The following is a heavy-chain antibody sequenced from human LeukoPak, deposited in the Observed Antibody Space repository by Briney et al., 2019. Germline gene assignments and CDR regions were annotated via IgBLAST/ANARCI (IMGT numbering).Heavy chain of an antibody. D-gene: IGHD3-10*01. CDR2: INPNSGGT. V-gene: IGHV1-2*02. Sequence: GASVKVSCKASGYTFTMYYINWVRQAPGHRLEWMGWINPNSGGTKYAQKFQGRVTMTRDTSISTAYMELSRLTSDDPAVYFCARGAMVRGVITFLADWGQGILVTVSS. J-gene: IGHJ4*02. CDR1: GYTFTMYY. CDR3: ARGAMVRGVITFLAD.